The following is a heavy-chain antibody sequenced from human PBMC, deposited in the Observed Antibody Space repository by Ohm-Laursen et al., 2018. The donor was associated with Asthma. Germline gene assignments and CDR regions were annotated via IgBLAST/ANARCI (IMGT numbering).Heavy chain of an antibody. CDR1: GYTFTSYG. D-gene: IGHD3-9*01. Sequence: GASVKVSCKTSGYTFTSYGISWVRQAPGQGLEWMGWISAYNGNTNYAQKLQGRVTMTTDTSTGTAYMELRSLRSDDTAVYYCARVPAGGRYFDRPLGMDVWGQGTTVTVSS. CDR2: ISAYNGNT. CDR3: ARVPAGGRYFDRPLGMDV. J-gene: IGHJ6*02. V-gene: IGHV1-18*01.